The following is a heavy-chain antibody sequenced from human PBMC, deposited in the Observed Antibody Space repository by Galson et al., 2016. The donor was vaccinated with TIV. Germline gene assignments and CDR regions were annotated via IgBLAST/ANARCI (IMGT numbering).Heavy chain of an antibody. D-gene: IGHD3-22*01. V-gene: IGHV4-38-2*01. CDR2: ICHTETT. J-gene: IGHJ5*02. Sequence: TLSLTCAVSGYSISGGYYWGWVRQPPGKGLEWLGNICHTETTYYNPSLESRVSISVDTSKNQFSLRLSSVTAAVTAVYYCVRIGMLRESCSCYACPGIFDTWGQGILVTVSS. CDR3: VRIGMLRESCSCYACPGIFDT. CDR1: GYSISGGYY.